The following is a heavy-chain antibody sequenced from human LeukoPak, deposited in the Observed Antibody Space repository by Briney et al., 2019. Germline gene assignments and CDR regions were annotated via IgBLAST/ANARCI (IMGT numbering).Heavy chain of an antibody. Sequence: GGSLRLSCAASGFTFSSYSMNWVRQAPGKVLEWVSSISSSSSYIYYADSVKGRFTISRDNAKNSLYLQMNSLRAEDTAVYYCARIQSGYYYVSDYWGQGTLVTVSS. CDR1: GFTFSSYS. CDR2: ISSSSSYI. CDR3: ARIQSGYYYVSDY. V-gene: IGHV3-21*01. D-gene: IGHD3-22*01. J-gene: IGHJ4*02.